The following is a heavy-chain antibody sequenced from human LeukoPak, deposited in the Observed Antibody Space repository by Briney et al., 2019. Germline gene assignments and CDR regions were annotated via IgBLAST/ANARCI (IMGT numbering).Heavy chain of an antibody. CDR1: GFTFSSYG. CDR2: IWYDGSNK. D-gene: IGHD6-13*01. J-gene: IGHJ3*02. CDR3: AREAAAAGGRGFDI. V-gene: IGHV3-33*01. Sequence: GGSLRLSCAASGFTFSSYGMHWVRQAPGKGLEWVAVIWYDGSNKYYADSVKGRFTISRDNSKNTLYLQMNSLRAEDTAVYYCAREAAAAGGRGFDIWGQGTMVTVSS.